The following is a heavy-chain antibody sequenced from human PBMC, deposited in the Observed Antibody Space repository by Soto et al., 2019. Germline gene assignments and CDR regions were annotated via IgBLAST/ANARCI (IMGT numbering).Heavy chain of an antibody. V-gene: IGHV6-1*01. CDR1: GDSVSRNLST. D-gene: IGHD7-27*01. CDR2: TYYRSRWHN. J-gene: IGHJ6*02. CDR3: ARDRVNWEYYYYGMDV. Sequence: SQTLSLTCAISGDSVSRNLSTWNWIRQSPSRGLEWLGRTYYRSRWHNDYAVSVRSRISINPDTSKNQFSLQLKYVTPEDTAVYYCARDRVNWEYYYYGMDVWGQGTTVTVSS.